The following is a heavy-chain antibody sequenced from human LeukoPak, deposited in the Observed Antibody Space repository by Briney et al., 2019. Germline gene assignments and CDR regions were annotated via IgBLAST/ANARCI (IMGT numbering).Heavy chain of an antibody. V-gene: IGHV3-33*06. CDR1: GFTFRSYG. J-gene: IGHJ4*02. D-gene: IGHD3-16*01. CDR2: IWYDGTNK. Sequence: PGGSLRLSCAASGFTFRSYGMHWVRQAPGKGLEWVAVIWYDGTNKYYGDSVKGRFTISRDNSKNTLYLQMNSLRAEDTAVYYCAKGRGEQFWGQGTLVTVSS. CDR3: AKGRGEQF.